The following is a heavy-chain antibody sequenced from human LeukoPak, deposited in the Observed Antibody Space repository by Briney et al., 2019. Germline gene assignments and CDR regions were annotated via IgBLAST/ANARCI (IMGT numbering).Heavy chain of an antibody. CDR3: ARAPGNDYYPYYYMDV. V-gene: IGHV4-61*01. J-gene: IGHJ6*03. Sequence: SETLSLTCTVSGGSISSGSDYWSWIRQPPGKGLEWIGYIYYSGSTNYNPSLKSRVTISVDTSKNQFSLKVSSVTAADTAVYYCARAPGNDYYPYYYMDVWGKGTTVTVSS. CDR2: IYYSGST. D-gene: IGHD4/OR15-4a*01. CDR1: GGSISSGSDY.